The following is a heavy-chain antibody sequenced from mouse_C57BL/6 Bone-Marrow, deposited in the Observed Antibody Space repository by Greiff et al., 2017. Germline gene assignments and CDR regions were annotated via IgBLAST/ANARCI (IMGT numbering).Heavy chain of an antibody. Sequence: VQLKESGPELVKPGASVKIPCKASGYTFTDYNMDWVKQSHGKSLEWIGDINPNNGGTIYNQKFKGKATLTVDKSSSTAYMELRSLTSEDTAVYYCARWGTTVTPYFDDWGQGTTLTVSS. V-gene: IGHV1-18*01. J-gene: IGHJ2*01. CDR3: ARWGTTVTPYFDD. CDR1: GYTFTDYN. CDR2: INPNNGGT. D-gene: IGHD1-1*01.